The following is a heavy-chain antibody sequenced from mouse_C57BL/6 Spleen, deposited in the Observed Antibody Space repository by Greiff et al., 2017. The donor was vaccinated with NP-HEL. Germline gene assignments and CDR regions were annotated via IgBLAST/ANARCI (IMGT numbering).Heavy chain of an antibody. V-gene: IGHV5-4*01. Sequence: EVKLVESGGGLVKPGGSLKLSCAASGFTFSSYAMSWVRQTPEKRLEWVATISDGGSYTYYPDNVKGRFTISRDNAKNNLYLQMSHLKSEDTAMYYCARDKALDWYCDVWGTGTTVTVSS. CDR1: GFTFSSYA. CDR3: ARDKALDWYCDV. J-gene: IGHJ1*03. CDR2: ISDGGSYT.